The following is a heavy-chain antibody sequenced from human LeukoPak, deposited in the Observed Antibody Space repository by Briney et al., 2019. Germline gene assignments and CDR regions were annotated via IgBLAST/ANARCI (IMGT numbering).Heavy chain of an antibody. Sequence: SETLSLTCAVYGGSVSGYYWGWIRQPPGKGLEWSGEINHSGSTNYNPSLKSRVTISVDTSKNHFSLKLSSVTAADTAVYYCARGVEQRLVPHYFDYWGQGTMVTVSS. CDR3: ARGVEQRLVPHYFDY. V-gene: IGHV4-34*01. D-gene: IGHD6-13*01. CDR1: GGSVSGYY. J-gene: IGHJ4*02. CDR2: INHSGST.